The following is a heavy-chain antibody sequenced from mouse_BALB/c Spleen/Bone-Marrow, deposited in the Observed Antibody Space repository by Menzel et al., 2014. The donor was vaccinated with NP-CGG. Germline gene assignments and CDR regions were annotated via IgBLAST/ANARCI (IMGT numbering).Heavy chain of an antibody. V-gene: IGHV1S127*01. CDR3: TRGEVQTMDY. D-gene: IGHD2-14*01. Sequence: QVQLQQSGAELVKPGASVKMSCKASGYTFTSYWMHWVKQRPGQGLEWIGVIDPSDSYTSYNQKFKGKATLTVDTFSSTAYIQLSSLTSEDSAVYYCTRGEVQTMDYWGQGTSVTSSS. CDR2: IDPSDSYT. J-gene: IGHJ4*01. CDR1: GYTFTSYW.